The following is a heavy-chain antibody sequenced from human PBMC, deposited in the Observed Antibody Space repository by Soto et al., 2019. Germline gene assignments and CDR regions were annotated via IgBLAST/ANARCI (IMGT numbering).Heavy chain of an antibody. CDR3: ARAKMTTVVTPESY. V-gene: IGHV1-18*01. J-gene: IGHJ4*02. Sequence: ASVKVSCKASGYTFTSYGISWVRQAPGQGLEWMGWISAYNGNTNYAQKLQGRVTMTTDTSTSTAYMELRSLRSDDTAVYYCARAKMTTVVTPESYWGQGTLVTVSS. CDR1: GYTFTSYG. D-gene: IGHD4-17*01. CDR2: ISAYNGNT.